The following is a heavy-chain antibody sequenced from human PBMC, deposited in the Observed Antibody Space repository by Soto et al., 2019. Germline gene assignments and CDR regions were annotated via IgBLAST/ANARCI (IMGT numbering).Heavy chain of an antibody. CDR3: ARVDSSGYYINPNFYY. D-gene: IGHD3-22*01. CDR2: IYYSGST. CDR1: GGSISSGGYY. V-gene: IGHV4-31*03. J-gene: IGHJ4*02. Sequence: QVQLQESGPGLVKPSQTLSLTCTVSGGSISSGGYYWSWIRQHPGKGLEWIGYIYYSGSTYYNPSLKSRVTISVDTSKNQFSLKLSSVSAADTAVYYCARVDSSGYYINPNFYYWGQGTLVTVSS.